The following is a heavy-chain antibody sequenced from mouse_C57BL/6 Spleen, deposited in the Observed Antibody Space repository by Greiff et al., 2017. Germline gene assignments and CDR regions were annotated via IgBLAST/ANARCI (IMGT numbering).Heavy chain of an antibody. J-gene: IGHJ2*01. CDR3: ARLYDGYHFDY. CDR2: ISSGSSTI. CDR1: GFTFSDYG. Sequence: DVKLVESGGGLVKPGGSLKLSCAASGFTFSDYGMHWVRQAPEKGLEWVAYISSGSSTIYYADTVKGRFTISRDNAKNTLFLQMTSLRSEDTAMYYCARLYDGYHFDYWGQGTTLTVSS. D-gene: IGHD2-3*01. V-gene: IGHV5-17*01.